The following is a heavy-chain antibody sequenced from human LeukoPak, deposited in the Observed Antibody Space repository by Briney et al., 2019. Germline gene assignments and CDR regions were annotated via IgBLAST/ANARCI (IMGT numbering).Heavy chain of an antibody. CDR2: INHSGST. J-gene: IGHJ5*02. Sequence: SKTLSLTCAVYGGSSSGYYWSWIRQPPGKGLEWIGEINHSGSTNYNPSLKSRVTISVDTSKNQFSLKLSSVTAADTAVYYCARGSGYCSSTSCYGNWFDPWGQGTLVTVSS. D-gene: IGHD2-2*01. CDR3: ARGSGYCSSTSCYGNWFDP. CDR1: GGSSSGYY. V-gene: IGHV4-34*01.